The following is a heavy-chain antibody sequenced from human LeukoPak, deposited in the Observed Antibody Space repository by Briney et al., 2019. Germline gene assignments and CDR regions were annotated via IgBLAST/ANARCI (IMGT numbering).Heavy chain of an antibody. V-gene: IGHV3-23*01. D-gene: IGHD3-3*01. CDR1: GFTFRNYG. Sequence: PGGSLRLSCAASGFTFRNYGMSWVRQAPGKGLEWVSGISGSGDNTFYADSVKGRFSISRDNSKNTLYLQMNSLSADDTAVYYCAKDAVSGAADPWGQGILVTVSS. J-gene: IGHJ5*02. CDR2: ISGSGDNT. CDR3: AKDAVSGAADP.